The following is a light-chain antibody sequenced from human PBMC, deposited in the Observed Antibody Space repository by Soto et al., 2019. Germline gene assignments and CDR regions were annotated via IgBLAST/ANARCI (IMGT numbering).Light chain of an antibody. V-gene: IGKV3-20*01. CDR1: QRVSSNY. CDR3: QQYGNSPRT. Sequence: VLTHSPGTLSLSPCERATLSFSASQRVSSNYLAWYQQKPGQAPRLLIYGASSRATDIPDTFSGSGSGTDFTLTISRLEPEDIAVYYCQQYGNSPRTFGQGTKVDNK. CDR2: GAS. J-gene: IGKJ1*01.